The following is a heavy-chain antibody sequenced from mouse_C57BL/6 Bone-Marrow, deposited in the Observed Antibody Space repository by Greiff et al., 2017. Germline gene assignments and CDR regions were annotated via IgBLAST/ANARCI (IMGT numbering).Heavy chain of an antibody. CDR1: GFTFSDFY. D-gene: IGHD1-1*01. J-gene: IGHJ3*01. V-gene: IGHV7-1*01. CDR3: ARGDYGRSPWFAY. Sequence: EVMLVESGGGLVQSGRSLRLSCATSGFTFSDFYMEWVRHAPGKGLEWIAASRNKANDYTTEYSASVKGRFIVSRDTSQSILYLQMNGLRAEYTAIYDCARGDYGRSPWFAYGGEGTLVTVSA. CDR2: SRNKANDYTT.